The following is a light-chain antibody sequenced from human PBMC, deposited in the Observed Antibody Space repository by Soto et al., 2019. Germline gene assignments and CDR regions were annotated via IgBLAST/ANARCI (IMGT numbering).Light chain of an antibody. CDR1: QSISSW. Sequence: EIQMTQSPSTLSATAGDRVTITCRASQSISSWLAWYQHKPGKAPKLLIYDASTLDSGVPSRFSGSGSGTEFSLTISTLQPDDCATYYCQQYENYWTFGQGTRVEIK. J-gene: IGKJ1*01. CDR2: DAS. V-gene: IGKV1-5*01. CDR3: QQYENYWT.